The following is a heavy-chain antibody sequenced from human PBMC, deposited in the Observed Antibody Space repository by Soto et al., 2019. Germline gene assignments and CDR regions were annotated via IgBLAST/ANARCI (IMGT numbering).Heavy chain of an antibody. CDR1: GFTFSSYA. Sequence: GGSLRLSCAASGFTFSSYAMHWVRQAPGKGLEWVAVISYDGSNKYYADSVKGRFTISRDNSKNTLDLQMNSLRAEDTAVYYCARALPRRAGRYYYYGMDVWGQGTTVTVSS. V-gene: IGHV3-30-3*01. J-gene: IGHJ6*02. CDR2: ISYDGSNK. CDR3: ARALPRRAGRYYYYGMDV.